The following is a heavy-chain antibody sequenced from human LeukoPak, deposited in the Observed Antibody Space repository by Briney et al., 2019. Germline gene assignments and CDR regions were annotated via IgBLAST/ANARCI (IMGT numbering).Heavy chain of an antibody. J-gene: IGHJ4*02. D-gene: IGHD3-22*01. CDR3: AKDSRVNYYDSSGYVDY. CDR2: ISGSGGST. V-gene: IGHV3-23*01. CDR1: GFTFSSYA. Sequence: GGSLRLSCAASGFTFSSYAMHWVRQAPGKGLEWVSAISGSGGSTYYADSVKGRSTISRDNSKNTLYLQMNSLRAEDTAVYYCAKDSRVNYYDSSGYVDYWGQGTLVTVSS.